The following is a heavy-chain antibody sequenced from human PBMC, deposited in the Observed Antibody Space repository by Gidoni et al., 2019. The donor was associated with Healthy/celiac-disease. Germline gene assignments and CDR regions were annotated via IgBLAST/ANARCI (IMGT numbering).Heavy chain of an antibody. CDR2: INHSGST. V-gene: IGHV4-34*01. D-gene: IGHD4-17*01. CDR3: ARGRHDYGDYQASDEKYYFDY. CDR1: GGSFSGYY. J-gene: IGHJ4*02. Sequence: QVQLQQWGAGLLKPSETLSLTCAVYGGSFSGYYWSWIRQPPGQGLEWIGEINHSGSTNYNPSLKSRVTISVDTSKNQFSLKLSSVTAADTAVYYCARGRHDYGDYQASDEKYYFDYWGQGTLVTVSS.